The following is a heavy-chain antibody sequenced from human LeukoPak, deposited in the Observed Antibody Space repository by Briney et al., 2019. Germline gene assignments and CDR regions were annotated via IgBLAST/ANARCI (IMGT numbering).Heavy chain of an antibody. CDR1: GFTFDDYD. Sequence: GGSLRLSCAASGFTFDDYDINWVRQAPGKGLEWVSGISWNGRNTAYAESLKGRFTISRDNAKNSLYLQMNSLRAEDTAFYYCARVQQYDKFDYWGQGTLVTVSS. J-gene: IGHJ4*02. V-gene: IGHV3-20*04. CDR3: ARVQQYDKFDY. CDR2: ISWNGRNT. D-gene: IGHD3-22*01.